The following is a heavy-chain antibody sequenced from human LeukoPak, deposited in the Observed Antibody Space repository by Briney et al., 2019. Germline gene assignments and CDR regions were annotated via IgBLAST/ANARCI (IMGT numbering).Heavy chain of an antibody. J-gene: IGHJ5*02. D-gene: IGHD6-13*01. Sequence: GGSLRLSCAASGFTFSSYSMNWVRQAPGKGLEWVSSISSSSSYIYYADSVKGRFTISRDNAKNSLYLQMNSLRAEDTAVYYCARGHRSSSWYLDWFDPWGQGTLVTVSS. CDR2: ISSSSSYI. CDR3: ARGHRSSSWYLDWFDP. CDR1: GFTFSSYS. V-gene: IGHV3-21*01.